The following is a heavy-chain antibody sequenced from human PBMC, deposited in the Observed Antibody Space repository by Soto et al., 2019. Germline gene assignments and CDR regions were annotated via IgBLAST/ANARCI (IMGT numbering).Heavy chain of an antibody. CDR2: IYSGGST. CDR3: AREPPYGRGGFYP. Sequence: GGSLRLSCAASGFTVSSNYMSWVRQAPGKGLEWVSVIYSGGSTYYADSVKGRFTISRDNSKNTLYLQMNSLRAEDTAVYYCAREPPYGRGGFYPWGQGTLVTVSS. J-gene: IGHJ5*02. CDR1: GFTVSSNY. D-gene: IGHD3-10*01. V-gene: IGHV3-66*01.